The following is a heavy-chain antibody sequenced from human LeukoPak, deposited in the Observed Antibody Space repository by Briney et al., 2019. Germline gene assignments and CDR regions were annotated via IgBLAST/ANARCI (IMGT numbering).Heavy chain of an antibody. CDR3: ARRQTYFDY. J-gene: IGHJ4*02. Sequence: SETLSLTCTVSGGSISPYFWSWIRQPPGKGLEWIGYIYYSGSTNYSPSLKSRVTISVDTSKNKFSLKLSSVTAADTAVYYCARRQTYFDYWGQGTLVTVSS. CDR1: GGSISPYF. CDR2: IYYSGST. V-gene: IGHV4-59*08.